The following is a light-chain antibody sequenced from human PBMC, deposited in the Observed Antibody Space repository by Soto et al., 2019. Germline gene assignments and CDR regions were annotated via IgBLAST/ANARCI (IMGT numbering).Light chain of an antibody. V-gene: IGKV1-39*01. Sequence: DIQMTQSPSSLSASVGDRVTITCRASQSIRTYLNWYQQEPEKAPNLLIYVASSLQSGVPSRFSGSGSGTEFALTLRSLQPEGCASYCCQRSYRAPHTFGQGTKLEIK. CDR2: VAS. CDR3: QRSYRAPHT. CDR1: QSIRTY. J-gene: IGKJ2*01.